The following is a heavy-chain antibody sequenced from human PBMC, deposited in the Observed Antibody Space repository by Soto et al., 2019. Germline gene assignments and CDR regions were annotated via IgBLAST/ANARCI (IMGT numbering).Heavy chain of an antibody. J-gene: IGHJ4*02. CDR1: GYTFTSYY. CDR3: AIVVVPAAPQHHYFDY. D-gene: IGHD2-2*01. Sequence: ASVKVSCKASGYTFTSYYMHWVRQAPGQGLEWMGIINPSGGSTSYAQKFQGRVTMTRDTSTSTVYMELSSLRSEDTAVYYCAIVVVPAAPQHHYFDYWGQGTLVTVSS. V-gene: IGHV1-46*03. CDR2: INPSGGST.